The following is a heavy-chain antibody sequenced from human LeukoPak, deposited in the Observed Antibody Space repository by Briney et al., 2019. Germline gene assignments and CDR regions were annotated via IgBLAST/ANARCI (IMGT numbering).Heavy chain of an antibody. CDR3: AKAVKAVAGNFDY. D-gene: IGHD6-19*01. CDR2: ISWNSGSI. Sequence: GGSLRLSCAASGFTVSSNYMSWVRQAPGKGLEWVSGISWNSGSIGYADSVKGRFTISRDNAKNSLYLQMNSLRAEDTALYYCAKAVKAVAGNFDYWGQGTLVTVSS. J-gene: IGHJ4*02. V-gene: IGHV3-9*01. CDR1: GFTVSSNY.